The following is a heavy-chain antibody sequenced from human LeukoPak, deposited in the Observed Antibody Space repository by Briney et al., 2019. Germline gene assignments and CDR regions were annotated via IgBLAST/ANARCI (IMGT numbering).Heavy chain of an antibody. CDR2: ISSSSTYI. D-gene: IGHD1-26*01. CDR1: GFTFSSYS. Sequence: PGGSLRLSCAASGFTFSSYSMNWVRQAPGKGLEWVSFISSSSTYIYYADSLKGRFTISRDNAKNSLYLQMNSLRAEDTAVYYCARVLRLGATDYWGQGTLVTVSS. J-gene: IGHJ4*02. CDR3: ARVLRLGATDY. V-gene: IGHV3-21*06.